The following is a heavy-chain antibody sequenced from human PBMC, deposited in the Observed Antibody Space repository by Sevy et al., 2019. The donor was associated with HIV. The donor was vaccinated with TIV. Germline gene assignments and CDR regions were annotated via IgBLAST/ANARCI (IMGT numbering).Heavy chain of an antibody. CDR2: MRKDGLTT. D-gene: IGHD3-16*01. Sequence: GGSLRLSCAASIFTFNIYGMQLVRQAPGKGLEWVAYMRKDGLTTYYADSVKGRFTISRDSSKNTLYLQMNSLRIEDAALYYCTRETTYYDASGPVPGDIWGQGTMVTVSS. CDR1: IFTFNIYG. V-gene: IGHV3-30*02. J-gene: IGHJ3*02. CDR3: TRETTYYDASGPVPGDI.